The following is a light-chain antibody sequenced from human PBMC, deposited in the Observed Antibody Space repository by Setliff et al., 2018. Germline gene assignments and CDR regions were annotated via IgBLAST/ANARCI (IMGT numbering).Light chain of an antibody. CDR3: SSYTSSGTDV. J-gene: IGLJ1*01. CDR2: DVT. Sequence: QSALTQPRSVSGSPGQSVTISCTGTSSDVGSYNYVSWYQQYPGKAPKLMIYDVTKRPSGIPDRFSASKSGDTASLTISGLRAEDEADYYCSSYTSSGTDVFGSGTKATVL. CDR1: SSDVGSYNY. V-gene: IGLV2-11*01.